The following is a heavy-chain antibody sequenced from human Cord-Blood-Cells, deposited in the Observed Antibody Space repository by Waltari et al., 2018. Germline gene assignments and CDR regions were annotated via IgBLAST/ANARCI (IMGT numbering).Heavy chain of an antibody. CDR1: GGSISSYY. CDR2: IYYSGST. Sequence: QVQLQESGPGLVKPSETLSLTCTVPGGSISSYYWSWIRQPPGKGLEWIGYIYYSGSTNYNPSLKSRVTISVDTSKNQFSLKLSSVTAADTAVYYCARSNYDSSGYYDYWGQGTLVTVSS. J-gene: IGHJ4*02. CDR3: ARSNYDSSGYYDY. V-gene: IGHV4-59*01. D-gene: IGHD3-22*01.